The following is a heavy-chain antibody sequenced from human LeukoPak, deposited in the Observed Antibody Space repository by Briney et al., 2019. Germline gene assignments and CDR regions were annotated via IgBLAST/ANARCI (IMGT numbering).Heavy chain of an antibody. CDR1: GFTFSDYY. CDR2: ISSSGSTI. D-gene: IGHD6-6*01. Sequence: PGGSLRLSCAASGFTFSDYYMSWIRQAPGKGLEWVSYISSSGSTIYYADSVKGRFTISRDNAKNSLYLQMNSLRAEDTAVYYCACIEYSSSGRTFDIWGQGTMVTVSS. J-gene: IGHJ3*02. CDR3: ACIEYSSSGRTFDI. V-gene: IGHV3-11*04.